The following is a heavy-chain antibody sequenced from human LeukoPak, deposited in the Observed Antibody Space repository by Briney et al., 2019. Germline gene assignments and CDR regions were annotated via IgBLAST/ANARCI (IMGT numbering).Heavy chain of an antibody. V-gene: IGHV3-11*01. CDR2: ISSSGSTI. CDR1: GFTISDYH. D-gene: IGHD6-13*01. CDR3: ARGGSSWTAH. Sequence: GGSLRLSCAASGFTISDYHMSWIRQAPGKGLEWIPYISSSGSTIYYADSVKGRVTISRDNAKNSLYLQMNSLRAEDTAVYYCARGGSSWTAHWGQGTLVTVSS. J-gene: IGHJ4*02.